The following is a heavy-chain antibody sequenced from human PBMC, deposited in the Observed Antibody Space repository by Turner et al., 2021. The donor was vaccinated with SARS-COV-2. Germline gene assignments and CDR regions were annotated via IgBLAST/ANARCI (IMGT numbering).Heavy chain of an antibody. CDR1: GASISSSSYY. Sequence: QVQLQQRGPGLLKPSETLSLTCTISGASISSSSYYWGWIRQPPGKGLEWIGSVYYIGDTYYNPSIKSRVTISEDTSKNQFSLKLSSVTAADTAVYYCARHNALLWFGDRNWFDPWGQGTLVTVSS. V-gene: IGHV4-39*01. J-gene: IGHJ5*02. CDR3: ARHNALLWFGDRNWFDP. D-gene: IGHD3-10*01. CDR2: VYYIGDT.